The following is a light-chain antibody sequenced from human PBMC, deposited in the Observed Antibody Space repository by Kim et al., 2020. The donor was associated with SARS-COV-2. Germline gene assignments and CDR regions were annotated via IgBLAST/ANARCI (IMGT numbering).Light chain of an antibody. Sequence: ASVGDRVTITCRASQDIRNELGWYPQNPGRATKRLIYGASSLQSGVPSRFSGSGSGTECTLTICSFQPEDFATNFCLQHSTSPITFGQGTRLEIK. V-gene: IGKV1-17*01. CDR2: GAS. J-gene: IGKJ5*01. CDR1: QDIRNE. CDR3: LQHSTSPIT.